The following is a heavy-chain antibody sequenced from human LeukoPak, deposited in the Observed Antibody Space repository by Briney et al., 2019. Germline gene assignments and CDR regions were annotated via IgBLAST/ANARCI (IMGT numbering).Heavy chain of an antibody. J-gene: IGHJ4*02. CDR1: GFTFSSYA. D-gene: IGHD6-6*01. Sequence: GGSLRLSCAASGFTFSSYAITWVRQAPGKGLEWVSSISSSSSYIYYADSVKGRFTISRDNAKNSLYLQMNSLRAEDTAVYYCARDSGSTSNLFDYWGQGTLVTVSS. CDR2: ISSSSSYI. V-gene: IGHV3-21*01. CDR3: ARDSGSTSNLFDY.